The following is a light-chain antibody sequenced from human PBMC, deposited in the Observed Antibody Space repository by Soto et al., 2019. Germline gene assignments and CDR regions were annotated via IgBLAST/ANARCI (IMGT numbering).Light chain of an antibody. CDR3: QRYGG. J-gene: IGKJ1*01. CDR1: QSVSNNY. V-gene: IGKV3-20*01. Sequence: EIVLTQSPGTLSLSPGERATLSCRASQSVSNNYLAWYQQKPGQAPRPLISAASRRATGVPARFSGSGSGTEFTLTISSLQSEDFAVYYCQRYGGFGQGTKVDIK. CDR2: AAS.